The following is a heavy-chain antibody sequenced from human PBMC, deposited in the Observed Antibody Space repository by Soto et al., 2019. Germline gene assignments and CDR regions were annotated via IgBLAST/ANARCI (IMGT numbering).Heavy chain of an antibody. V-gene: IGHV3-66*01. J-gene: IGHJ6*02. Sequence: GGSLRLSSTASGFTVSSNYMSWVRQAPGKGLEWVSVIYSGGSTYYADSVKGRFTISRDNSKNTLYLQMNSLRAEDTAVYYCARDMVRGMDVWGQGTTVTVSS. CDR3: ARDMVRGMDV. CDR2: IYSGGST. D-gene: IGHD3-10*01. CDR1: GFTVSSNY.